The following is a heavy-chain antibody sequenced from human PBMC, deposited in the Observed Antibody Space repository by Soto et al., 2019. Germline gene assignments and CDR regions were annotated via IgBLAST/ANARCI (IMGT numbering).Heavy chain of an antibody. CDR1: GLTFSSYA. D-gene: IGHD6-25*01. CDR3: VKHIRKAARVFDY. CDR2: ISGSGGST. J-gene: IGHJ4*02. Sequence: GGSLRLSCAASGLTFSSYAMSWVRQAPGKWLEWVSAISGSGGSTYYADSVKGRFTISRDNSKNTLYLQMNSLRAEDTAVYYCVKHIRKAARVFDYWGQGXLVTVSS. V-gene: IGHV3-23*01.